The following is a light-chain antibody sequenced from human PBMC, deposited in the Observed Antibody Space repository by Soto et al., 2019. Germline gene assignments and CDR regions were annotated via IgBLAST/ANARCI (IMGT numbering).Light chain of an antibody. J-gene: IGKJ1*01. CDR1: QSVSSTY. V-gene: IGKV3-20*01. CDR2: GAS. CDR3: QQYGSSSWT. Sequence: EIVLTQSPGTLSLSPGERATLSCRASQSVSSTYLAWYQQKPGQPPRLLIYGASNRATDIPDRFSGSGSGSDFTLTISRLEPEDFAVYYCQQYGSSSWTFGQGTKVEI.